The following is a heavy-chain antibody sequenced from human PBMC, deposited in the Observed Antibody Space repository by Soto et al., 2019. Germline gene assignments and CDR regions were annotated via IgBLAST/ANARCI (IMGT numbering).Heavy chain of an antibody. Sequence: GGSLRLSCAASGFTFSSYGMHWVRQAPGKGLEWVAVISYDGSNKYYADSVKGRFTISRDNSKNTLYLQMNSLRAEDTAVYYCAKNRIAARRYYYGMDVWGQGTTVTASS. J-gene: IGHJ6*02. D-gene: IGHD6-6*01. CDR1: GFTFSSYG. CDR3: AKNRIAARRYYYGMDV. CDR2: ISYDGSNK. V-gene: IGHV3-30*18.